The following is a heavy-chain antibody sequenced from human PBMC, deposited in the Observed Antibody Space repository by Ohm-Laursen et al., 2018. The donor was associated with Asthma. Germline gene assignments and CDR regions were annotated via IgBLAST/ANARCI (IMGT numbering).Heavy chain of an antibody. Sequence: SLRLSCAASGFTFSSYAMHWVRQAPGKGLEWVAVISYDGSNKYYADSVEGRFTISRDNSKNTLYLQMNSLRAEDTAVYYCARSSGSYYPPFDYWGQGTLVTVSS. CDR3: ARSSGSYYPPFDY. J-gene: IGHJ4*02. CDR1: GFTFSSYA. V-gene: IGHV3-30-3*01. D-gene: IGHD1-26*01. CDR2: ISYDGSNK.